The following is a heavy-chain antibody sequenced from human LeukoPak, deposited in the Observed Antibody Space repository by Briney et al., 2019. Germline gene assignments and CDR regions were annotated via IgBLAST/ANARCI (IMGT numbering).Heavy chain of an antibody. J-gene: IGHJ2*01. Sequence: ASVKVSCEASGYTFTSYYMHWVRQAPGQGLEWMGIINPSGGSTSYAQKFQGRVTMTRDTSTSTVYMELSSLRSEDTAVYYCARTVYYDSSGYYYSWYFDLWGCGTLVTVSS. CDR1: GYTFTSYY. V-gene: IGHV1-46*01. CDR3: ARTVYYDSSGYYYSWYFDL. D-gene: IGHD3-22*01. CDR2: INPSGGST.